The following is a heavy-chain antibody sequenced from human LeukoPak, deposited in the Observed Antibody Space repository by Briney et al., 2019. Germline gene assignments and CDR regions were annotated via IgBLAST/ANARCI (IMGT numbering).Heavy chain of an antibody. V-gene: IGHV3-74*01. D-gene: IGHD3-9*01. CDR1: GFTFSSYW. CDR3: ARDLPAVLRYFDWSYYYYGMDV. J-gene: IGHJ6*02. CDR2: INSDGSST. Sequence: GGSLRLSCAASGFTFSSYWMHWVRQAPGKGLVWVSRINSDGSSTSYADSVKGRFTISRDNAKNTLYPQMNSLRAEDTAVYYCARDLPAVLRYFDWSYYYYGMDVWGQGTTVTVSS.